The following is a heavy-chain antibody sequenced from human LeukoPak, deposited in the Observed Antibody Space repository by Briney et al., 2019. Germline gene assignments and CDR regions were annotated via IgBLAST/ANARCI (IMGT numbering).Heavy chain of an antibody. J-gene: IGHJ4*02. D-gene: IGHD6-19*01. CDR2: TYYRSKWYN. CDR3: AREVVAGLRGDFDY. Sequence: SQTLSLTCAISGDSVSSNSAAWNWIRQSPSRGLEWLGRTYYRSKWYNDYVVSVKSRVTINPDTSKNQFSLQLNSVTPEDTAVYYCAREVVAGLRGDFDYWGQGTLVTVSS. V-gene: IGHV6-1*01. CDR1: GDSVSSNSAA.